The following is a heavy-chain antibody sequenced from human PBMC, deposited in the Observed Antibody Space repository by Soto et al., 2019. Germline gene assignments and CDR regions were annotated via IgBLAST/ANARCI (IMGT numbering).Heavy chain of an antibody. D-gene: IGHD3-10*01. V-gene: IGHV1-69*05. CDR2: IIPIFGTA. CDR3: ANGYGYGSGCCYF. J-gene: IGHJ4*02. CDR1: GGTFSSFA. Sequence: VASVKVSCKASGGTFSSFAISWVRQAPGQGLEWMGGIIPIFGTANYAQKFQGRVTMTRDTSISTAYMELSSLRSEDTAVYYCANGYGYGSGCCYFWGRGTLVTVSS.